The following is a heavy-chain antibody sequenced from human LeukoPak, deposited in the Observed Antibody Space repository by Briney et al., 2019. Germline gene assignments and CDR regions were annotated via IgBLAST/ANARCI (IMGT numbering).Heavy chain of an antibody. CDR2: ISGDGGST. D-gene: IGHD6-13*01. CDR3: AKDSGYSNSWGYYYYYGMDV. CDR1: GFTFDDYA. V-gene: IGHV3-43*02. J-gene: IGHJ6*02. Sequence: GGSLRLSCAASGFTFDDYAMHWVRQAPGKGLEWVSLISGDGGSTYYADSVKGRFTISRDNSKNSLYLQMNSLRAEDTALYYCAKDSGYSNSWGYYYYYGMDVWGQGTTVTVSS.